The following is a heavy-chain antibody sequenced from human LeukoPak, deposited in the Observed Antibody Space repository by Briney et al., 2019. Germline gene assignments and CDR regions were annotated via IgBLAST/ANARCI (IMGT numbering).Heavy chain of an antibody. Sequence: ASVKVSCKASGYTFTSYYMRWVRQAPGQGLEWMGIINPSGGSTSYAQKFQGRVTMTRDMSTSTVYMELSSLRSEDTAVYYCAREGRDFISSIAAWFDYWGQGTLVTVSS. CDR1: GYTFTSYY. V-gene: IGHV1-46*01. D-gene: IGHD6-6*01. CDR3: AREGRDFISSIAAWFDY. J-gene: IGHJ4*02. CDR2: INPSGGST.